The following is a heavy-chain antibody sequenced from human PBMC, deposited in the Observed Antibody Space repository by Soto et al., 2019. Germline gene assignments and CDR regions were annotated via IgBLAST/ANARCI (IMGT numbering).Heavy chain of an antibody. CDR2: IIPIFGTA. CDR3: ARPGFWSGYYPPTSTWFDP. CDR1: GGTFSSYA. J-gene: IGHJ5*02. Sequence: QVQLVQSGAEVKKPGSSVKVSCKASGGTFSSYAISWVRQAPGQGLEWMGGIIPIFGTANYAQKFQGRVTITADEAASKAYMELSSLRSEDTAVYYCARPGFWSGYYPPTSTWFDPWGQGTLVTVSS. D-gene: IGHD3-3*01. V-gene: IGHV1-69*01.